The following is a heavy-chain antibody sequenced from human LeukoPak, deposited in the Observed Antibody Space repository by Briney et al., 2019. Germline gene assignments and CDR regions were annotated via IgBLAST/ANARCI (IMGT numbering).Heavy chain of an antibody. CDR1: GYTLTGYY. Sequence: GASVKVSCKASGYTLTGYYMHWVRQAPGQGFEWMGWINPNSGGTNYAQKFQGRVTMTRDTSISTAYMELSRLRSDDTAVYYCARPYSGYDYGMDVWGKGTTVTVSA. CDR2: INPNSGGT. V-gene: IGHV1-2*02. CDR3: ARPYSGYDYGMDV. J-gene: IGHJ6*04. D-gene: IGHD5-12*01.